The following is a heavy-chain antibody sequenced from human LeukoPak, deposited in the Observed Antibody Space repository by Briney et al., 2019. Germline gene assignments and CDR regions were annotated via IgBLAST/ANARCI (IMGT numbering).Heavy chain of an antibody. V-gene: IGHV4-4*07. Sequence: PSETLSLTCTVSGGSISSYYWSWIRQPAGKGLEWIGRIYTSGSTNYNPSLKSRVTMSVDTSKNQFSLKLSSVTAADTAVYYCARECSSSWYKYYYYYYYMDVWGKGTTVTISS. CDR3: ARECSSSWYKYYYYYYYMDV. D-gene: IGHD6-13*01. CDR1: GGSISSYY. CDR2: IYTSGST. J-gene: IGHJ6*03.